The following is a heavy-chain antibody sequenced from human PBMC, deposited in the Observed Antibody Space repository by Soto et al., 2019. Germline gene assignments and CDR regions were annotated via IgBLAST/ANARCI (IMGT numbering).Heavy chain of an antibody. CDR1: GGSFSGYY. D-gene: IGHD5-18*01. J-gene: IGHJ5*02. CDR2: INHSGST. CDR3: ARSYEMSPYNWFDP. V-gene: IGHV4-34*01. Sequence: QVQLQQWGAGLLKPSETLSLTCAVYGGSFSGYYWSWIRQPPGKGLEWIGEINHSGSTNYNPSLKSRVTISVDTSKNQFSLKLSSVTAADTAVYYCARSYEMSPYNWFDPWGQGTLVTVSS.